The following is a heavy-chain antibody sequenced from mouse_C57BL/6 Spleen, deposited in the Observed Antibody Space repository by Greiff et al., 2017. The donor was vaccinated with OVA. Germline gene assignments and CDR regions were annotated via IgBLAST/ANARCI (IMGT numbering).Heavy chain of an antibody. CDR2: IDPSDSST. CDR3: ARRLLRYDMDY. J-gene: IGHJ2*01. V-gene: IGHV1-50*01. Sequence: QVQLQQPGAELVKPGASVKLSCKASGYTFTSYWMQWVKQRPGQGLEWIGEIDPSDSSTNYNQKFKGKATLTVDTSSSTDYMQLSSLTSEDSAVYNGARRLLRYDMDYWGQGTTLTVSS. D-gene: IGHD1-1*01. CDR1: GYTFTSYW.